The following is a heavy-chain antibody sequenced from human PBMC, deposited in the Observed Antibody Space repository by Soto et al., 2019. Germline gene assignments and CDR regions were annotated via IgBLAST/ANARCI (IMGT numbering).Heavy chain of an antibody. CDR3: TREYCGAANTFYYYGMDV. CDR2: TYYRSKWYN. D-gene: IGHD2-21*01. V-gene: IGHV6-1*01. CDR1: GDSVSSNSAT. J-gene: IGHJ6*02. Sequence: PSQTLSLTCAISGDSVSSNSATWNWIRQSPSRGLEWLGRTYYRSKWYNDYAVSVKRRLSINPDTSKNQLSLQLNSVTPDDTAVYYCTREYCGAANTFYYYGMDVWGQGTTVTVSS.